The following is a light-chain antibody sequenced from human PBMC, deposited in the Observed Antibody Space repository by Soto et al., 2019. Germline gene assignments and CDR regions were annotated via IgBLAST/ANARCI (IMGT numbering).Light chain of an antibody. Sequence: DIVFTQSPATLSLSPGEGATLSCRASQSISGNYLAWYKQKPGQAPRLLIYGASNRATGIPERFNVSGSGTDFTLPISRLEPQDSAMYDCQQYVISVPFGRVTRLEIK. CDR2: GAS. J-gene: IGKJ5*01. CDR1: QSISGNY. CDR3: QQYVISVP. V-gene: IGKV3-20*01.